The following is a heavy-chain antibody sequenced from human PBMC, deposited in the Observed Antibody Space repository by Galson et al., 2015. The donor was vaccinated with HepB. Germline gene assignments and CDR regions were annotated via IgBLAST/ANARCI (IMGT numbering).Heavy chain of an antibody. CDR2: ITTYNGNT. Sequence: VKVSCKASGYTFTSYGISWVRQAPGQGLEWMGWITTYNGNTNYAQKLQGRVTMTTDTSTSTAYMELRSLRSDDTAVYYCARDRVAFGAFDIWGQGTMVTVSS. D-gene: IGHD3-10*01. J-gene: IGHJ3*02. V-gene: IGHV1-18*04. CDR3: ARDRVAFGAFDI. CDR1: GYTFTSYG.